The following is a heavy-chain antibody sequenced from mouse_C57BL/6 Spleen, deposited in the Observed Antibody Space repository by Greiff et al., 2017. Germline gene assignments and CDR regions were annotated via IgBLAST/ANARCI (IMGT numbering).Heavy chain of an antibody. D-gene: IGHD1-3*01. J-gene: IGHJ3*01. CDR3: ARRGVYRGTPWFAY. Sequence: EVQLQQSGPELVKPGASVKISCKASGYTFTDYYMNWVKQSHGKSLEWIGDINPNNGGTSYNQKFKGKATLTVDKSSSTAYMELRSLTSEDSAVYYCARRGVYRGTPWFAYWGQGTLVTVSA. CDR1: GYTFTDYY. CDR2: INPNNGGT. V-gene: IGHV1-26*01.